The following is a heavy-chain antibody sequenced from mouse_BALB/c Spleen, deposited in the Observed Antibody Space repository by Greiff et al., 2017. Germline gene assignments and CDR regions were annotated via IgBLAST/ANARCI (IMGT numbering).Heavy chain of an antibody. CDR1: GYTFTDYV. CDR2: IYPGSGST. CDR3: ARRKRCPFAY. Sequence: QVQLQQSGPELVKPGASVKMSCKASGYTFTDYVISWVKQRTGQGLEWIGEIYPGSGSTYYNEKFKGKATLTADKSSNTAYMQLSSLTSEDSAVYFCARRKRCPFAYWGQGTLVTVSA. J-gene: IGHJ3*01. V-gene: IGHV1-77*01.